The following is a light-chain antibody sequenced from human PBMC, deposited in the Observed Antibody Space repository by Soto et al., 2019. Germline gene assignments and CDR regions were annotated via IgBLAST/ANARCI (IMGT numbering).Light chain of an antibody. CDR2: GAS. V-gene: IGKV3-15*01. CDR3: HQYKNWPWT. Sequence: EIVMTQSPASLSVSPGERVTLSCTASQSVSRYLAWYQHIPGQAPRLLIHGASTGAIGVPDRFSGSGSGTEFTLTISTLQSEDSAIYYCHQYKNWPWTFGQGTKVDIK. CDR1: QSVSRY. J-gene: IGKJ1*01.